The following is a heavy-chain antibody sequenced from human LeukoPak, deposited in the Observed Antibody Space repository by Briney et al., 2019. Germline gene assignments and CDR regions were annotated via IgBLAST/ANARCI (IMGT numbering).Heavy chain of an antibody. CDR2: IYSDDRA. D-gene: IGHD1-14*01. V-gene: IGHV3-53*04. J-gene: IGHJ6*03. Sequence: ETLSLTCTVSGGSISSGSYCWSWIRQPAGKGLEWVSLIYSDDRAFYADSVKGRFTISRNNSKNTLFLQMSSLKPEDTAIYYCARDLAGFQEPRYYYYMDVWGKGTTVTVSS. CDR1: GGSISSGSYC. CDR3: ARDLAGFQEPRYYYYMDV.